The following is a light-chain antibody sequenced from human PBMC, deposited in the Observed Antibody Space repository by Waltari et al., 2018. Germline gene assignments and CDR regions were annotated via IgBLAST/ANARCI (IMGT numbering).Light chain of an antibody. CDR1: QSISTW. V-gene: IGKV1-5*01. Sequence: TQMTQSPSTLSASVGDRITITCRASQSISTWLAWYQQKPGKAPKLLIYEALKLESGVPSRFSGGGSGTQFTLTITSRQPDDVGSYYCQQYNSYPWTFGQGTKVEI. CDR3: QQYNSYPWT. J-gene: IGKJ1*01. CDR2: EAL.